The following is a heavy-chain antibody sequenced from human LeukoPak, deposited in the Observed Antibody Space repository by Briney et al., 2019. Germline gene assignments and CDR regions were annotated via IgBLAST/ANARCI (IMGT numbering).Heavy chain of an antibody. D-gene: IGHD3-22*01. Sequence: NPSETLSLTCTVSGGSISSYYWSWIRQPPGKGLEWIGYIYYSGSTNYNPSLKSRVTISVDTSKSQFSLKLSSVTAADTAVYYCARVGYYDSSGYPDAFDIWGQGTMVTVSS. J-gene: IGHJ3*02. CDR3: ARVGYYDSSGYPDAFDI. V-gene: IGHV4-59*01. CDR2: IYYSGST. CDR1: GGSISSYY.